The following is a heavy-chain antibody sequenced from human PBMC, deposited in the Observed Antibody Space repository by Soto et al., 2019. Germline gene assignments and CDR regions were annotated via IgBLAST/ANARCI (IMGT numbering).Heavy chain of an antibody. D-gene: IGHD5-12*01. CDR1: GFSLSNARMG. V-gene: IGHV2-26*01. CDR3: TRGYSGYDYVEYFDY. Sequence: SGPTLVNPTETLTLTCTVSGFSLSNARMGVSWIRQPPGKALEWLAHIFSNDEKSYSTSLKSRLTISKDTSKSQVVLTMTNMDPVDTATYYCTRGYSGYDYVEYFDYWGQGTLVTVSS. CDR2: IFSNDEK. J-gene: IGHJ4*02.